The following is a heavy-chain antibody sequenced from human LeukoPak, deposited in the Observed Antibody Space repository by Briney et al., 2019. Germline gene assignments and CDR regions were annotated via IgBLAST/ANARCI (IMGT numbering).Heavy chain of an antibody. Sequence: RPSETLSLTCAVSGGSISSSNWWSWVRQPPGKGLEWIGDIYHSGSTNYNPSLKSRVAISVDKSKNQFSLKLNSVTAADTAVYYCAKPSNYYGSATDAFDFWGQGTMVTVSS. CDR1: GGSISSSNW. J-gene: IGHJ3*01. CDR2: IYHSGST. D-gene: IGHD3-10*01. V-gene: IGHV4-4*02. CDR3: AKPSNYYGSATDAFDF.